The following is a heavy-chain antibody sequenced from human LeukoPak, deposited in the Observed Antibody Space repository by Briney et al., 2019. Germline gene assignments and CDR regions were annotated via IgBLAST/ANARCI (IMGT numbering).Heavy chain of an antibody. CDR1: GGSISGYY. Sequence: PSETLSLTCNVSGGSISGYYWTWIRQPAGKGLEWIGRIYTSGNNNYYPALKSGVTMSLGTSKNLFSLNLTSVTAADTAVYYCAREGTVVSRGLDYWGQGTLVTVSS. J-gene: IGHJ4*02. V-gene: IGHV4-4*07. D-gene: IGHD2-15*01. CDR2: IYTSGNN. CDR3: AREGTVVSRGLDY.